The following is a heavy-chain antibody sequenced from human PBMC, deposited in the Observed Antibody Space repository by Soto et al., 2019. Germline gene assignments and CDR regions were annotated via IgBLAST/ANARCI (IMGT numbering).Heavy chain of an antibody. J-gene: IGHJ6*02. D-gene: IGHD6-19*01. Sequence: PGGSLRLSCAASGFTFSSYSMNWIRQAPGKGLEWVSSISSSSSHIYYADSVKGRFTISRDNAKNSLYLQMNSLRAEDTAVYYCASGYSSGWSHYYYYGMDVWGQGTTVTVSS. CDR2: ISSSSSHI. V-gene: IGHV3-21*01. CDR1: GFTFSSYS. CDR3: ASGYSSGWSHYYYYGMDV.